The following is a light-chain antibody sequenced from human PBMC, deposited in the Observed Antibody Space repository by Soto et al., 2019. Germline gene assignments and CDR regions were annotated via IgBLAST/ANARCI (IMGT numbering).Light chain of an antibody. V-gene: IGLV1-40*01. CDR3: QSYDTSLSAWV. J-gene: IGLJ3*02. CDR1: SSNIGAGYD. Sequence: QAVVTQPPSVSGAPGQRVTISCTGSSSNIGAGYDVHWYQQLPVTAPKLLIYGNNNRPSGVPDRFSGSKSGSSASLAITGLHVDDEADYYCQSYDTSLSAWVFGGGTQLTVL. CDR2: GNN.